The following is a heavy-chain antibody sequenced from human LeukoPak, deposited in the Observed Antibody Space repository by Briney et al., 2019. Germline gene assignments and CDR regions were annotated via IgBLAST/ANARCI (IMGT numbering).Heavy chain of an antibody. V-gene: IGHV1-3*04. J-gene: IGHJ2*01. CDR1: GYTFTDYA. CDR3: ARERSSGSGSSYNAGDRFLEDWYFDL. Sequence: ASVKVSCKASGYTFTDYAIHWVRQAPGQRLEWMGWINTGNGNTRYSQKFQDRFTIARDTSASTAYMELSSLRSEDTAVYFCARERSSGSGSSYNAGDRFLEDWYFDLWGRGTLVTVSS. CDR2: INTGNGNT. D-gene: IGHD3-10*01.